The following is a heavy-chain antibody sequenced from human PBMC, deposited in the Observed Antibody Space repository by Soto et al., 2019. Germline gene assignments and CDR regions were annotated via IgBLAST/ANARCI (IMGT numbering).Heavy chain of an antibody. D-gene: IGHD2-15*01. CDR1: SGSISSSNW. Sequence: QVQLQESGPGLVKPSGTLSLTCAVSSGSISSSNWWRWVRQPPGKGLEWIGEIYHSGSTNYNPSLKSRVTISVDKSKNQFSLKLSSVTAADTAVYYCARARGSCYSCVSYYFDYWGQGTLVTVSS. CDR3: ARARGSCYSCVSYYFDY. V-gene: IGHV4-4*02. CDR2: IYHSGST. J-gene: IGHJ4*02.